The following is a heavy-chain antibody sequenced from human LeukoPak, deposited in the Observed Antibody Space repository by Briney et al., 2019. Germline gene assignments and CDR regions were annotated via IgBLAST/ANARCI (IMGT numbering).Heavy chain of an antibody. CDR2: ISGDGGST. V-gene: IGHV3-43*02. J-gene: IGHJ4*02. Sequence: RGSLRLSCAASGFTFDDYAMHWVRQAPGQRLEGFSVISGDGGSTYYADSVKGRFTICRDNSKNSLYLQMNSLRTEDTALYYCAKAHSSGMAPFFDYWGQGTLVTVSS. CDR3: AKAHSSGMAPFFDY. D-gene: IGHD6-19*01. CDR1: GFTFDDYA.